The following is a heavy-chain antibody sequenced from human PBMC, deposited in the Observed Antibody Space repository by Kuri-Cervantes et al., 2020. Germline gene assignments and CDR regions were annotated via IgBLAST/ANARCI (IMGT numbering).Heavy chain of an antibody. Sequence: ASVKVSCKASGYTFTSYYMHWVRQAPGQGLEWMGGFDPEDGKTTHAQKLQGRVTVTEDTSADTAYMELSSLTSEDTAIYYCTTLIVGANEDDAFDIWGQGTMVTVSS. D-gene: IGHD1-26*01. CDR3: TTLIVGANEDDAFDI. CDR1: GYTFTSYY. J-gene: IGHJ3*02. V-gene: IGHV1-24*01. CDR2: FDPEDGKT.